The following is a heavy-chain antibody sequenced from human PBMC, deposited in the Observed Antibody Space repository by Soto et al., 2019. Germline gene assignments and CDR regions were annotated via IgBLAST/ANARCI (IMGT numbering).Heavy chain of an antibody. J-gene: IGHJ4*02. Sequence: SETLSLTCTVSGGSISSYYWSWIRQPPGKGLEWIGYIYYSGSTNYNPSLKSRVTISVDTSKNQFSLKLSSVTAADTAVYYCARERVDILTGSPYFDYWGQGTLVTVSS. V-gene: IGHV4-59*01. CDR2: IYYSGST. CDR1: GGSISSYY. CDR3: ARERVDILTGSPYFDY. D-gene: IGHD3-9*01.